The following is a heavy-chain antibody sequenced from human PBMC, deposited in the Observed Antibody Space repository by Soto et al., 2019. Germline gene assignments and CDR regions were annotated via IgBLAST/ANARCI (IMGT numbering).Heavy chain of an antibody. Sequence: EVQLLESGGGLVQHGGSLRLSCAASGFTFNTYAMNWVRQAPGKGLEWVSAISGSGGSTYYADSVKGRFTISRDNSKNTLYLQMNSLRAEDTAVYYCAKGATSSWYGGQFDCWGQGTQVTVSS. D-gene: IGHD6-13*01. CDR3: AKGATSSWYGGQFDC. CDR1: GFTFNTYA. J-gene: IGHJ4*02. CDR2: ISGSGGST. V-gene: IGHV3-23*01.